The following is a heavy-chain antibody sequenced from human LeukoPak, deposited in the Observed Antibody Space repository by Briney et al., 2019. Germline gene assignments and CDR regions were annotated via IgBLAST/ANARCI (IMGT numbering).Heavy chain of an antibody. CDR2: IYHSGTT. CDR3: ARAPITAGGNFDL. D-gene: IGHD6-13*01. J-gene: IGHJ2*01. Sequence: SETLSLTCSVSGSYINNYYWGWIRQSPRKGLEWIGGIYHSGTTYYNPSLKSRVTMSVETSQNQFSLKVRSVTAADTAVYYCARAPITAGGNFDLWGRGTLVTVSS. V-gene: IGHV4-38-2*02. CDR1: GSYINNYY.